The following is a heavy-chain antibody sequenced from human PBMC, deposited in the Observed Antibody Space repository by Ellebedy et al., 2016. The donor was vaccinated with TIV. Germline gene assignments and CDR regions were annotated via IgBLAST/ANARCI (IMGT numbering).Heavy chain of an antibody. J-gene: IGHJ4*02. V-gene: IGHV3-21*05. CDR2: ISSSSSYT. D-gene: IGHD3-10*01. Sequence: GESLKISCSASGFTFSSYAMNWVRQAPGKGLEWVSYISSSSSYTNYADSVKGRFTISRDNAKNSLYLQMNSLRDEDTAVYYCARDYKLDFWGQGTLVTVSS. CDR3: ARDYKLDF. CDR1: GFTFSSYA.